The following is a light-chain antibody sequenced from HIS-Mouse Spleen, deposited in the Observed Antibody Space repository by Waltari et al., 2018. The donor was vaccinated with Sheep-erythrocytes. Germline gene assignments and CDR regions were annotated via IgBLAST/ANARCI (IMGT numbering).Light chain of an antibody. J-gene: IGKJ4*01. CDR2: AAS. Sequence: DIQMTQSPSSLSASVGDRVTITCRASQSISSYLNWYQQKPGKAPKLLIYAASSLQMGVPSRFSGSGSGTDFTLTISSLQPEDFATYYCQQSYSTPPTFGGGTKVEIK. CDR3: QQSYSTPPT. CDR1: QSISSY. V-gene: IGKV1-39*01.